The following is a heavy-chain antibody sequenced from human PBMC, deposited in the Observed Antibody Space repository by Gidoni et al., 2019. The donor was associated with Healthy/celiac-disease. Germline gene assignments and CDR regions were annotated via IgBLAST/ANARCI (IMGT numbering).Heavy chain of an antibody. D-gene: IGHD3-10*01. V-gene: IGHV3-21*01. CDR1: GFTFSSYS. CDR3: ARDPTMVRGTHFDY. Sequence: EVQLVESGGGLVKPGGSLRLSCAASGFTFSSYSMNWVRQDPGKGLEWVSSISSSSSYIYYADSVKGRFTISRDNAKNSLYLQMNSLRAEDTAVYYCARDPTMVRGTHFDYWGQGTLVTVSS. CDR2: ISSSSSYI. J-gene: IGHJ4*02.